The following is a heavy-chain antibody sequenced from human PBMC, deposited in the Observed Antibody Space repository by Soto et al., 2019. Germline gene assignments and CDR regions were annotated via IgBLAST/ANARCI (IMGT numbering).Heavy chain of an antibody. CDR2: VSGSGGST. CDR1: GFNFGSYA. D-gene: IGHD1-26*01. CDR3: AKCGIFYIPGLFEN. Sequence: PGGSLRLSCAVSGFNFGSYAMSWARQAPGRGLEWISTVSGSGGSTSYADSVKGRFTVSRDNSKNTVHLQMTSLSAEDTAVYYCAKCGIFYIPGLFENWGQGTLVTVSS. V-gene: IGHV3-23*01. J-gene: IGHJ4*02.